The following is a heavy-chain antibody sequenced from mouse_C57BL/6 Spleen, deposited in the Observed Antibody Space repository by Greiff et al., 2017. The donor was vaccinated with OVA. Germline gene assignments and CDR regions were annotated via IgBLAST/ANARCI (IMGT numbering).Heavy chain of an antibody. CDR2: IDPSDSET. CDR3: ARGDMGKLQVAMDY. D-gene: IGHD2-1*01. V-gene: IGHV1-52*01. Sequence: VQLQQPGAELVRPGSSVKLSCKASGYTFTSYWMHWVKQRPIQGLEWIGNIDPSDSETHYNQKFKDKATLTVDKSSSTAYMQLSSLTSEDSAVYYCARGDMGKLQVAMDYWGQGTSVTVSS. CDR1: GYTFTSYW. J-gene: IGHJ4*01.